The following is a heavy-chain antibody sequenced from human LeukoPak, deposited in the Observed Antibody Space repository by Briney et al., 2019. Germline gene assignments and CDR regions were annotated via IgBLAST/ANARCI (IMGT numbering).Heavy chain of an antibody. Sequence: SETLSLTCTVSGGSISSYYRSWIRQPPGKGLEWIGYIYYSGSTNYNPSLKSRVTISVDTSKKQFSLKLSSVTAADTAVYYCARDRGSSGSYSWFDPWGQGTLVTVSS. CDR2: IYYSGST. J-gene: IGHJ5*02. CDR1: GGSISSYY. D-gene: IGHD1-26*01. CDR3: ARDRGSSGSYSWFDP. V-gene: IGHV4-59*01.